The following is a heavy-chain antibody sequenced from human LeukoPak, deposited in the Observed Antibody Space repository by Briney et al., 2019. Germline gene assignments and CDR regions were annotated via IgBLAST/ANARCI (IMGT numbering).Heavy chain of an antibody. CDR1: RFTFSSYW. CDR2: MNIDGSEK. CDR3: ARDPVEWELLLDY. J-gene: IGHJ4*02. V-gene: IGHV3-7*01. D-gene: IGHD1-26*01. Sequence: GSLRLSCAASRFTFSSYWMGWVRQAPGKRLEWVANMNIDGSEKYYADSAKGRFTISRDNARNSVYLQMNSLRVEDTAVYYCARDPVEWELLLDYWGQGTLVTVSS.